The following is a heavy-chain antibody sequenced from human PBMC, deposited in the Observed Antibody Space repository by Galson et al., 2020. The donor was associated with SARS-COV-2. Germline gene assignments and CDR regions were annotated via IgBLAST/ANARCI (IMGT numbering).Heavy chain of an antibody. D-gene: IGHD3-22*01. V-gene: IGHV2-70*11. J-gene: IGHJ4*02. CDR3: ARIPTHSSGYYCDY. CDR1: GFSLSTSGMC. CDR2: IDWDDDK. Sequence: SGPTLVKPTQTLTLTCTFSGFSLSTSGMCVSWIRQPPGKALEWLARIDWDDDKYYSTSLKTRLTISKDTSKNQVVLTMTNMYPVDTATYYCARIPTHSSGYYCDYWGQGTLVTVSS.